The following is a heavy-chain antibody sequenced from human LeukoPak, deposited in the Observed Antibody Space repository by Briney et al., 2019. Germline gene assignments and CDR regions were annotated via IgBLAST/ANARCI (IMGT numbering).Heavy chain of an antibody. V-gene: IGHV3-48*04. Sequence: GGSLRLSCAASGFTLTSDSMNWVRQAPGKGLEWISYISSGATTTYYADSVKGRFTISRDNAKNSLYLQMNSLRAEDTAVYYCARESDAFDYWGQGTLVTVSS. J-gene: IGHJ4*02. CDR3: ARESDAFDY. CDR2: ISSGATTT. CDR1: GFTLTSDS.